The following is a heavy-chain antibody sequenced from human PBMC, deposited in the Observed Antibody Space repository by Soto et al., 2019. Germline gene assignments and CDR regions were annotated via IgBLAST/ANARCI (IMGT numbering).Heavy chain of an antibody. CDR1: GFTFSTFA. V-gene: IGHV3-23*01. J-gene: IGHJ4*02. CDR3: AKDSTYYNFWSAFSY. Sequence: VQLRESGGALVQPGGSLRLSCIASGFTFSTFAMNWVRQAPGKGLEWVSTVSGGGDSTYYADSVKGRFTISRDNSKNTLYLQMHSLRAEDTAVYYCAKDSTYYNFWSAFSYWGQGTLVTVSS. CDR2: VSGGGDST. D-gene: IGHD3-3*01.